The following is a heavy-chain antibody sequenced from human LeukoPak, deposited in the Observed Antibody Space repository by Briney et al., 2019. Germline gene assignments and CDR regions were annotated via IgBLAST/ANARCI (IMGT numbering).Heavy chain of an antibody. CDR3: ARDHVWGVYDPSMDV. D-gene: IGHD5/OR15-5a*01. J-gene: IGHJ6*02. CDR2: IYSGGST. V-gene: IGHV3-66*01. Sequence: GGSLRLSCAASGFTVSSNYMSWVRQAPGKGLEWVSVIYSGGSTYYADSVKGRFTISRDNSKNTLYLQMNSLRAEDTAVYHCARDHVWGVYDPSMDVWGQGTTVTVSS. CDR1: GFTVSSNY.